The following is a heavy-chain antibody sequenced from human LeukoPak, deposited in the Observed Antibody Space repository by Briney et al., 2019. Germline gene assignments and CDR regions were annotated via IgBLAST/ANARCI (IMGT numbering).Heavy chain of an antibody. CDR1: GDSISSSSYY. CDR3: ARDLGYGSGRRIDP. V-gene: IGHV4-39*07. J-gene: IGHJ5*02. CDR2: IYYSGST. Sequence: NPSETLSLTCTVSGDSISSSSYYWGWIGQPPGKGLEWMGSIYYSGSTYYNPSPKSRVTISVDTSKNQFSLKLSSVTAADTAVYYCARDLGYGSGRRIDPWGQGTLATVSS. D-gene: IGHD3-10*01.